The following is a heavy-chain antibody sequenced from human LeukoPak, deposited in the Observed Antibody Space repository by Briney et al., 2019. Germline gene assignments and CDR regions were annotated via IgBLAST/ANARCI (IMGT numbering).Heavy chain of an antibody. CDR3: ARDLQTGLAFDA. V-gene: IGHV3-23*01. J-gene: IGHJ3*01. D-gene: IGHD7-27*01. CDR2: VSGSGGST. CDR1: GFTFNTYA. Sequence: PGGSLRLSCAASGFTFNTYAMSWVRQAPGKGLEWVSGVSGSGGSTYYADSVKGRFTISRDNSKNTLYLQMNSLRAEDTAVYYCARDLQTGLAFDAWGQGTVVTVSS.